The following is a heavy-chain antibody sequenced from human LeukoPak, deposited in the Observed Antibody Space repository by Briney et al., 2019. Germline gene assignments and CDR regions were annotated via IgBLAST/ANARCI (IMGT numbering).Heavy chain of an antibody. CDR2: ISGSGGST. V-gene: IGHV3-23*01. CDR3: AKAREYCSGGSCLYYFDY. CDR1: GFTFSSYA. J-gene: IGHJ4*02. Sequence: GGSLRLSCAASGFTFSSYAMSWVRQAPGKGLEWVSGISGSGGSTYYADSVKGRFTISRGNSKNTLYLQMNSLRAEDTAVYYCAKAREYCSGGSCLYYFDYWGQGTLVTVTS. D-gene: IGHD2-15*01.